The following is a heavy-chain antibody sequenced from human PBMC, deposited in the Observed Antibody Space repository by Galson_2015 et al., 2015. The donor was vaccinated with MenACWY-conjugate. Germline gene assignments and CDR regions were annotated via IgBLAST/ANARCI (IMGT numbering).Heavy chain of an antibody. CDR3: AKDMASIVGATTADDYYYYGMGV. CDR2: ISWNSGSI. J-gene: IGHJ6*02. V-gene: IGHV3-9*01. CDR1: GFTFDDCA. Sequence: SLRLSCAASGFTFDDCAMHWVRHAPGKGLEWVSGISWNSGSIGYADSVKGRFTISRDNAKNSLYLQMNSLRAEDTALYYCAKDMASIVGATTADDYYYYGMGVWGQGTTVTVSS. D-gene: IGHD1-26*01.